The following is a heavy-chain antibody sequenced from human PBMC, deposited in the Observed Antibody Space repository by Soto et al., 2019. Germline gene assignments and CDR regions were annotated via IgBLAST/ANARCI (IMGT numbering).Heavy chain of an antibody. CDR2: MNPNSGNT. CDR1: GYTFTSYD. CDR3: ARAYYDFWSGYPDNYYYYGMDV. D-gene: IGHD3-3*01. V-gene: IGHV1-8*01. Sequence: ASVKVSCKASGYTFTSYDINWVRQATGQGLEWMGWMNPNSGNTGYAQKFQGRVTMTRNTSMSTAYMELSSLRSEDTAVYYCARAYYDFWSGYPDNYYYYGMDVWGQGTTVTVSS. J-gene: IGHJ6*02.